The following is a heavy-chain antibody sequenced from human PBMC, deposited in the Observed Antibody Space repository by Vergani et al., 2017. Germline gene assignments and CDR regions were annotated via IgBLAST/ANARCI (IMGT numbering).Heavy chain of an antibody. J-gene: IGHJ4*02. V-gene: IGHV3-30*03. CDR1: GFTFSSYG. D-gene: IGHD1-26*01. CDR2: ISYDGSNK. CDR3: ATYSGSYDY. Sequence: QVQLVESAGGVVQPGGSLRLSCAASGFTFSSYGMHWVRQAPGKGLEWVAVISYDGSNKYYADSVKGRFTISRDNSKNTLYLQMNSLRAEDTAVYYCATYSGSYDYWGQGTLVTVSS.